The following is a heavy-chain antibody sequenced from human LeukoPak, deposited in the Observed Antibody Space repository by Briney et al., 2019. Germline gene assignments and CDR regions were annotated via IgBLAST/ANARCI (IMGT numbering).Heavy chain of an antibody. D-gene: IGHD3-22*01. CDR2: IYYSGST. Sequence: SETLSLTCTVSGGSISSSSYYWGWIRQPPRKGLEWIGSIYYSGSTYYNPSLKSRVTISVDTSKNQFSLKLSSVTAADTAVYYCARQGTLVYDSSGYYSPSFDYWGQGTLVTVSS. CDR3: ARQGTLVYDSSGYYSPSFDY. J-gene: IGHJ4*02. CDR1: GGSISSSSYY. V-gene: IGHV4-39*01.